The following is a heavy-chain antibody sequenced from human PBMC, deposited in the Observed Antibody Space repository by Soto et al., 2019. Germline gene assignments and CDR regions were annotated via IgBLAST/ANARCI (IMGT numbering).Heavy chain of an antibody. CDR3: ARADYSSSRSNYYYYYMDV. Sequence: GASVKVSCKASGGTFSSYAISWVRQAPGQGLEWMGGIIPIFGTANYAQKFQGRVTITADESTSTAYMELSSLRSEDTAVYYCARADYSSSRSNYYYYYMDVWGKGTTVTVSS. CDR2: IIPIFGTA. CDR1: GGTFSSYA. J-gene: IGHJ6*03. D-gene: IGHD6-13*01. V-gene: IGHV1-69*13.